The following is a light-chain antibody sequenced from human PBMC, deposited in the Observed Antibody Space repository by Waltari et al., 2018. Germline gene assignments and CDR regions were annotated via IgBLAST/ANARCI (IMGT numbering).Light chain of an antibody. J-gene: IGKJ1*01. V-gene: IGKV3-20*01. CDR3: QQSANS. Sequence: EIVLTQSPGTLSLSPGERATLSCRASQSISSSYLAWYQQKPGQAPRLLIYGASSRATGIPDRFSVGGSGTDFTLTISRLEPEDFAVYYCQQSANSFGQGTKVEIK. CDR2: GAS. CDR1: QSISSSY.